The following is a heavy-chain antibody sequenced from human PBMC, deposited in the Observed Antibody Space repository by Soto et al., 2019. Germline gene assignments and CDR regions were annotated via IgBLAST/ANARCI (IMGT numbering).Heavy chain of an antibody. CDR2: ISGSDGSST. CDR3: AREGSYYDFWSGYYYYGMDV. CDR1: GFTFSSYA. D-gene: IGHD3-3*01. Sequence: LRLSCAASGFTFSSYAMSWVRQAPGKGLEWVSAISGSDGSSTSYADSVKGRFTISRDNAKNTLYLQMNSLRAEDTAVYYCAREGSYYDFWSGYYYYGMDVWGQGTTVTVSS. V-gene: IGHV3-23*01. J-gene: IGHJ6*02.